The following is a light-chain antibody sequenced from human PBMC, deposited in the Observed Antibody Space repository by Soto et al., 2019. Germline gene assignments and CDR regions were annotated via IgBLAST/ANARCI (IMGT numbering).Light chain of an antibody. V-gene: IGLV1-44*01. CDR2: SNN. CDR3: AAWDDSLDAVV. CDR1: SSNIGSNT. J-gene: IGLJ2*01. Sequence: QSVLTQPPSASGTPGQRVTISCSGSSSNIGSNTVNWYQQLPGTAPKLLIYSNNQRPSGVPDRFSGSKSGTSASVAISGLQSEDEADYYCAAWDDSLDAVVFGGGT.